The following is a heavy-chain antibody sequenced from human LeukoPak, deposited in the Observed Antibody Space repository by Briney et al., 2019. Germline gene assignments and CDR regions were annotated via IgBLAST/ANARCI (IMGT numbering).Heavy chain of an antibody. CDR3: AREVIAAHNWFDP. CDR2: FYTSGST. V-gene: IGHV4-61*02. Sequence: PSQTLSLTYTVSGGSISSGSYSWSWIRQPAGKGLEWIGRFYTSGSTNYNPSLKSRVAISVDTSKNQFSLKLSSVTAADTAVYYCAREVIAAHNWFDPWGQGTLVTVSS. J-gene: IGHJ5*02. CDR1: GGSISSGSYS. D-gene: IGHD6-6*01.